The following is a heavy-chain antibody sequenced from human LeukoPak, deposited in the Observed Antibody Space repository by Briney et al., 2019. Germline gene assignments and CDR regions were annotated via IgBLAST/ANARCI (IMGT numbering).Heavy chain of an antibody. CDR2: ISTSSLYI. J-gene: IGHJ3*02. Sequence: GGSLRLSCAASGFTFSRYTMNWVRQAPGKGLEWVSSISTSSLYIYYADSLKGQFTISRDNAKNSLYLQMNSLRAEDTAVYYCARAGDGYNDAFDIWGQGTMVTVSS. D-gene: IGHD5-24*01. CDR1: GFTFSRYT. V-gene: IGHV3-21*01. CDR3: ARAGDGYNDAFDI.